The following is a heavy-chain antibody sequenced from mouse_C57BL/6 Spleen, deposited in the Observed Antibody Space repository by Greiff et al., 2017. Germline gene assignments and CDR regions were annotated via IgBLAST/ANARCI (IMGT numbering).Heavy chain of an antibody. J-gene: IGHJ2*01. CDR2: IDPSDSYT. CDR3: ARSRVTTVVDFDY. CDR1: GYTFTSYW. Sequence: QVQLQQPGAELVKPGASVKLSCKASGYTFTSYWMQWVKQRPGQGLEWIGEIDPSDSYTNYNQKFKGKATLTVDTSSSTAYMQLSSLTSEDSAVYYCARSRVTTVVDFDYWGQGTTLTVSS. V-gene: IGHV1-50*01. D-gene: IGHD1-1*01.